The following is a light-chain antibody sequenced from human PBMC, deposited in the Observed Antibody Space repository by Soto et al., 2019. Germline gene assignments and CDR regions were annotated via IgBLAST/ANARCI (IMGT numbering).Light chain of an antibody. J-gene: IGKJ1*01. CDR2: GAS. V-gene: IGKV3-15*01. Sequence: EIVMTQSPASLSVSPGERATLSCRASQNVSSNLAWYQQKPGQAPGFLIYGASTRATGIPARFSGSGSGTEFTLTISSLQSEDFAVYYCHHYNNWPRTFGQGTKVDIK. CDR1: QNVSSN. CDR3: HHYNNWPRT.